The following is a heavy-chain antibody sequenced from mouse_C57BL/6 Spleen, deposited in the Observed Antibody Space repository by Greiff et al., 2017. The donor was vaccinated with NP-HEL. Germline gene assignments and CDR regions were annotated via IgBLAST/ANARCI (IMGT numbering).Heavy chain of an antibody. CDR1: GFTFSDYG. V-gene: IGHV5-17*01. Sequence: DVKLVESGGGLVKPGGSLKLSCAASGFTFSDYGMHWVRQAPEKGLEWVAYISSGSSTIYYADTVKGRFTISRDNAKNTLFLQMTSLRSEDTAMYYCARKYYGSRAMDYWGHGTSVTVSS. D-gene: IGHD1-1*01. CDR3: ARKYYGSRAMDY. J-gene: IGHJ4*01. CDR2: ISSGSSTI.